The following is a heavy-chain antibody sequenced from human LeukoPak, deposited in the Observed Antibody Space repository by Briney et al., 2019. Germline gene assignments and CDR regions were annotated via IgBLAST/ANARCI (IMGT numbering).Heavy chain of an antibody. CDR1: GFTFSSYA. V-gene: IGHV3-23*01. CDR3: AKDWWTG. D-gene: IGHD2-15*01. CDR2: IGDSGDWA. Sequence: GGSLRLSCAASGFTFSSYAMSWVRQAPGKGLEWVSTIGDSGDWAHYTDSVEGRFTTSRDNSKNTLYLQMNSLRVEDTAIYYCAKDWWTGWGQGTLDTVSS. J-gene: IGHJ4*02.